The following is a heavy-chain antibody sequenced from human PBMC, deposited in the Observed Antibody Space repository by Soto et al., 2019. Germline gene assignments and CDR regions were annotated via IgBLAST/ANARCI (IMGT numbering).Heavy chain of an antibody. J-gene: IGHJ5*02. CDR1: GGSVSSGSYY. D-gene: IGHD2-2*01. V-gene: IGHV4-61*01. CDR3: ARVIVVVPAASNWFDP. CDR2: IYYSGST. Sequence: PSETLSLTCTVSGGSVSSGSYYWSWIRQPPGKGLEWIGYIYYSGSTYYNPSLKSRVTISVDTSKNQFSLKLSSVTDADTAVYYCARVIVVVPAASNWFDPWGQGTLVTVSA.